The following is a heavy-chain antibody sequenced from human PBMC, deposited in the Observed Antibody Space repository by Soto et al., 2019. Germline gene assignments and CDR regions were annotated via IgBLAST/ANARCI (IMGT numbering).Heavy chain of an antibody. CDR1: GFTFSNAW. CDR3: TTDYPPWVGKPIDDY. CDR2: IKSKTDGGTT. D-gene: IGHD2-15*01. J-gene: IGHJ4*02. Sequence: GGSLRLSCAASGFTFSNAWMSWVRQAPGKGLEWVGRIKSKTDGGTTDYAAPVKGRFTISRDDSKNTLYLQMNSLKTEDTAVYYCTTDYPPWVGKPIDDYWGQGTLVTVSS. V-gene: IGHV3-15*01.